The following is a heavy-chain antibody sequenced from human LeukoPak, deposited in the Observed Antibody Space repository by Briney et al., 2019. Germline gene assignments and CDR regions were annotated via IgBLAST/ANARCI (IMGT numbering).Heavy chain of an antibody. D-gene: IGHD5-24*01. J-gene: IGHJ3*02. CDR2: IYYSGRT. Sequence: SETLSLACTVSGGSISSYYWSWIRQPPGKGLEWIGDIYYSGRTDYNPSLKSRLTISVDTSNIQFSLRLSSVTAADTAVYFCARERRDGNTGRAFDIWGQGTRVTVSP. CDR3: ARERRDGNTGRAFDI. V-gene: IGHV4-59*01. CDR1: GGSISSYY.